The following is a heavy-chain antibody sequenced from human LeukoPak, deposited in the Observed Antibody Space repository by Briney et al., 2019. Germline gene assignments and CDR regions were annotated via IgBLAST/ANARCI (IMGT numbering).Heavy chain of an antibody. J-gene: IGHJ4*02. CDR2: INHSGST. Sequence: SETLSLTCTVSSGSISSYYWSWIRQPPGKGLEWIGEINHSGSTNYNPSLKSRVTISVDTSKNQFSLKLSSVTAADTAVYYCARGLGAYFTMIVGGYFDYWGQGTLVTVSS. D-gene: IGHD3-22*01. CDR1: SGSISSYY. CDR3: ARGLGAYFTMIVGGYFDY. V-gene: IGHV4-34*01.